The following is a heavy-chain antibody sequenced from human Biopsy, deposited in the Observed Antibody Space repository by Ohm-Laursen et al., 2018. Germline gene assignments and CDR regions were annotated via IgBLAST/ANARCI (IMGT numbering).Heavy chain of an antibody. Sequence: SVKVSCKASGVTFDAYAFGWVRQAPGQGLEWMGGRIPYFNTIYYARNFQDRAVITADRSARTTDMQLSGLRPDDTAVYYCVGGQRGPPIGVTVPGDAFDLWGPGTMVTVSP. CDR3: VGGQRGPPIGVTVPGDAFDL. V-gene: IGHV1-69*13. D-gene: IGHD2/OR15-2a*01. J-gene: IGHJ3*01. CDR2: RIPYFNTI. CDR1: GVTFDAYA.